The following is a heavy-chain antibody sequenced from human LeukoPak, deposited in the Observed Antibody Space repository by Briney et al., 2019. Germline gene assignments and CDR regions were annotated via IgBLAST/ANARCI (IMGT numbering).Heavy chain of an antibody. V-gene: IGHV4-4*08. CDR1: DGSISNYY. CDR2: IYTSGST. Sequence: PSETLSLTCTVSDGSISNYYWSWIRQPPGKGLEWIGYIYTSGSTNYNPSLKSRATISLDTSENQFSLKLSSVTAADTAVYYCAGTQGAGYFDYWGQGTLVTVSS. CDR3: AGTQGAGYFDY. J-gene: IGHJ4*02. D-gene: IGHD1-1*01.